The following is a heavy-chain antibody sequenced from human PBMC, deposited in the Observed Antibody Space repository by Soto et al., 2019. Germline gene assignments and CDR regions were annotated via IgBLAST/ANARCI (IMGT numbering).Heavy chain of an antibody. CDR3: ASFDIVVVPAAMFDLTYNWFDP. V-gene: IGHV3-48*01. D-gene: IGHD2-2*01. CDR2: ISSSSSTI. Sequence: GGSLRLSCAASGFTFSSYSMNWVRQAPGKGLEWVSYISSSSSTIYYADSVKGRFTISRDNAKNSLYLQMNSLRAEDTAVYYCASFDIVVVPAAMFDLTYNWFDPWGQGTLVTVSS. J-gene: IGHJ5*02. CDR1: GFTFSSYS.